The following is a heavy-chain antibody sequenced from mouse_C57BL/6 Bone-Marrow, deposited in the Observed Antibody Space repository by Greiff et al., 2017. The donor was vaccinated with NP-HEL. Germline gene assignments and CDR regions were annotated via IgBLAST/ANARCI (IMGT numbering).Heavy chain of an antibody. CDR3: ARDPLYGYNYFDY. CDR2: ISYDGSN. J-gene: IGHJ2*01. V-gene: IGHV3-6*01. D-gene: IGHD2-2*01. CDR1: GYSITSGYY. Sequence: VQLKESGPGLVKPSQSLSLTCSVTGYSITSGYYWNWIRQFPGNKLEWMGYISYDGSNNYNPSLKNRISITRDTSKNQFFLKLNSVTTEDTATYYCARDPLYGYNYFDYWGQGTTLTVSS.